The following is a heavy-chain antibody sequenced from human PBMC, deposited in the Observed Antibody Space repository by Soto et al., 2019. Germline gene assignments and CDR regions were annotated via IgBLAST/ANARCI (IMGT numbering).Heavy chain of an antibody. J-gene: IGHJ6*03. V-gene: IGHV3-73*01. CDR2: IRSKGNNYAT. CDR3: SRQGSDFWSGKPQYYMDV. D-gene: IGHD3-3*01. Sequence: EVQLVESGGGLVQPGGSLKLTCAASGFTFSGSAMHWVRQASGKGLEWVGRIRSKGNNYATAYGASLKGRFTISRDDSKNTAYLQMNSLNTEDTAVYYCSRQGSDFWSGKPQYYMDVWGKGTTVTVSS. CDR1: GFTFSGSA.